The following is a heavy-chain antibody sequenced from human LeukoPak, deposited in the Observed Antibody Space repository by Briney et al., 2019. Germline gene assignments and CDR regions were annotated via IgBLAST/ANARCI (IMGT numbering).Heavy chain of an antibody. CDR1: GFTLSPRAMC. Sequence: SGPALMKPTQTLTLTCTFSGFTLSPRAMCVSWIRQPPRKALDWLARYAWDDHKYYSTSLKTRLTISEDTSNNQVVLTMTNIYPVDTATYYCARSLRYYDSRGYYYFDYWGQATLVTVSS. D-gene: IGHD3-22*01. V-gene: IGHV2-70*11. CDR3: ARSLRYYDSRGYYYFDY. CDR2: YAWDDHK. J-gene: IGHJ4*02.